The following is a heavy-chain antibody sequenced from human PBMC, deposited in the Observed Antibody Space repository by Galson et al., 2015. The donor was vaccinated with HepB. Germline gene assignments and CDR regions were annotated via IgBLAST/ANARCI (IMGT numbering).Heavy chain of an antibody. D-gene: IGHD4-17*01. CDR1: GFTFSSYA. Sequence: SLRLSCAASGFTFSSYAMSWVRQAPGKGLEWVSAISGSGGSTYYADSVKGRFTISRDNSKNTLYLQMNSLRAEDTAVYYCAKEYGDYGEIGYYYYGMDVWGQGTTVTVSS. V-gene: IGHV3-23*01. J-gene: IGHJ6*02. CDR2: ISGSGGST. CDR3: AKEYGDYGEIGYYYYGMDV.